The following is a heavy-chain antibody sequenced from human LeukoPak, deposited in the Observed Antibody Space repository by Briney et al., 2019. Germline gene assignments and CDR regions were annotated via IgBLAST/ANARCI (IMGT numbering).Heavy chain of an antibody. V-gene: IGHV1-18*04. J-gene: IGHJ6*03. Sequence: ASVKVSCKASGYIFTGYYMHWVRQAPGQGLEWMGWISAYNGNTNYAQKLQGRVTMTTDTSTSTAYMELRSLRSDDTAVYYCARKTVGYYCYYMDVWGKGTTVTVSS. CDR1: GYIFTGYY. D-gene: IGHD1-1*01. CDR3: ARKTVGYYCYYMDV. CDR2: ISAYNGNT.